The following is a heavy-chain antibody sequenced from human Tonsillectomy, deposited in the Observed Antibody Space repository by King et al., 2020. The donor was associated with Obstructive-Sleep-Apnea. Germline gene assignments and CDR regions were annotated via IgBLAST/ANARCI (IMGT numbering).Heavy chain of an antibody. Sequence: VQLVESGGGLVQPGRSLRLSCTASGLTFGDYTMSWFRQAPGKGLEWVGLIRSKRYGGTTEYAASVKGSFTISTDDSKTIAYLQMNSLKTEDTAVYYCTSYCSGGSCSVFYYYGMDVWGQGTTVTVSS. CDR2: IRSKRYGGTT. CDR1: GLTFGDYT. J-gene: IGHJ6*02. CDR3: TSYCSGGSCSVFYYYGMDV. V-gene: IGHV3-49*03. D-gene: IGHD2-15*01.